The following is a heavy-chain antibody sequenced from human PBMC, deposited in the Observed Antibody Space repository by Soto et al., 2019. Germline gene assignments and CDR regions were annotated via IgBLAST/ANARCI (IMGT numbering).Heavy chain of an antibody. Sequence: PSETLSLTCTVSGGSISSSSYYWGWIRQPPXKGLEWIGSIYYSGSTFHKQSPKPTVTIPVDTSENQFPLKLSSVTAEDTDLYYCERQGRVIAAAGTFGMEVWGQGTTVTVSS. D-gene: IGHD6-13*01. CDR3: ERQGRVIAAAGTFGMEV. V-gene: IGHV4-39*01. J-gene: IGHJ6*02. CDR1: GGSISSSSYY. CDR2: IYYSGST.